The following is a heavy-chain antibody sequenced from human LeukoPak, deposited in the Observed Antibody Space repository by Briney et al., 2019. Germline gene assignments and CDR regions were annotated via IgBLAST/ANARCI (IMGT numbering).Heavy chain of an antibody. D-gene: IGHD5-12*01. CDR2: IYDSRRT. CDR1: GGSVSSGSYF. Sequence: SETLSLTCTVSGGSVSSGSYFWTWIRQSPGKRLEYVGYIYDSRRTNYNPSLKSRVTISKDTSKNQFSLKLSSVTAADTAVYYCARDRLGGYSYVYWGQGSLVTVSS. V-gene: IGHV4-61*01. J-gene: IGHJ4*02. CDR3: ARDRLGGYSYVY.